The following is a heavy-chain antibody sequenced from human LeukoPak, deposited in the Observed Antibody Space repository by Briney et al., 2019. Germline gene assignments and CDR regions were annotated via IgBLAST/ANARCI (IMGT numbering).Heavy chain of an antibody. J-gene: IGHJ4*02. CDR1: GYSFTSYW. V-gene: IGHV5-51*01. CDR2: IYPGDSDT. D-gene: IGHD6-13*01. Sequence: GESLKISCKGSGYSFTSYWIGWVRQMPGKGLEWMGIIYPGDSDTRYSPSFQGQVTISAGKSISTAYLQWSSLKASDTAMYYCAREVGIAAAAKTFDYWGQGTLVTVSS. CDR3: AREVGIAAAAKTFDY.